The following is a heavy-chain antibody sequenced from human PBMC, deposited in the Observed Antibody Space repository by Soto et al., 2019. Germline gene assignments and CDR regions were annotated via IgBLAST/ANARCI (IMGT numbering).Heavy chain of an antibody. J-gene: IGHJ4*02. Sequence: SVKVSCKASGGTFSSYAISWVRQAPGQGLEWMGGIIPIFGTANYAQKFQGRVTITADESTSTAYMELSSLRSEDTAVYYCARGEGDGYNSAFDYWGQGTLVTVSS. CDR1: GGTFSSYA. CDR3: ARGEGDGYNSAFDY. CDR2: IIPIFGTA. D-gene: IGHD5-12*01. V-gene: IGHV1-69*13.